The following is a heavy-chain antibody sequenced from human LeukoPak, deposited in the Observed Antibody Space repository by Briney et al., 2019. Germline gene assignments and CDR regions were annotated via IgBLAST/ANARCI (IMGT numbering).Heavy chain of an antibody. CDR2: IWYDGSNK. J-gene: IGHJ3*02. CDR1: GFTFSSYG. V-gene: IGHV3-33*01. Sequence: PGRSLRLSCAASGFTFSSYGMHWVRQAPGKGLEWVAVIWYDGSNKYYADPVKGRFTISRDNSKNTLYLQMNSLRAEDTAVYYCARDANDYYDSSGYFGDAFDIWGQGTMVTVSS. D-gene: IGHD3-22*01. CDR3: ARDANDYYDSSGYFGDAFDI.